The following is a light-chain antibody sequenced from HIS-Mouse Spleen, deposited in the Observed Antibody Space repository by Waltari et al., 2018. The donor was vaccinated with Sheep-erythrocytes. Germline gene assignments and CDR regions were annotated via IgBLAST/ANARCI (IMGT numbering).Light chain of an antibody. V-gene: IGLV2-11*01. Sequence: QSALTQPRSVSGSPGQSVTISCTGTSSDVGGYNYVSWYQHHPGKAPKPMIYDVSKRPSGVPGRLPGSKSGNTASLTISGLQAEDEADYYCCSYAGSYTFWVFGGGTRLTVL. CDR1: SSDVGGYNY. J-gene: IGLJ3*02. CDR2: DVS. CDR3: CSYAGSYTFWV.